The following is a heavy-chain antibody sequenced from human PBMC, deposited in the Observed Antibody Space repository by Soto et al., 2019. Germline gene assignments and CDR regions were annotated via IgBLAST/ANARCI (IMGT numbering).Heavy chain of an antibody. Sequence: SVKVSCKASGGTFSSYAISWVRQAPGQGLEWMGGIIPIFGTANYAQKFQGRVTITADESTSTAYMELSSLRSEDTAVYYCARSWSRGDYGFYDYWGQGTLVTSPQ. CDR3: ARSWSRGDYGFYDY. CDR2: IIPIFGTA. CDR1: GGTFSSYA. V-gene: IGHV1-69*13. D-gene: IGHD4-17*01. J-gene: IGHJ4*02.